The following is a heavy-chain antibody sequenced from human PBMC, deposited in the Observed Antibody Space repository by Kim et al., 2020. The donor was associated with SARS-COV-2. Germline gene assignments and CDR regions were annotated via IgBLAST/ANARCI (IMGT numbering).Heavy chain of an antibody. Sequence: KYNTFLRTRLTISRDTSKNQVALTMTNMDPVDAATYYCARVDRLRGDWFDPWGQGTLVTVSS. V-gene: IGHV2-70*13. CDR3: ARVDRLRGDWFDP. J-gene: IGHJ5*02. D-gene: IGHD3-10*01.